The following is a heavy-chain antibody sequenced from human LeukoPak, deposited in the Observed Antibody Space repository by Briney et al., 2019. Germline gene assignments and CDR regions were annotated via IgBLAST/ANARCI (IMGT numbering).Heavy chain of an antibody. J-gene: IGHJ4*02. CDR2: VYYSGDT. V-gene: IGHV4-59*08. CDR3: ARHLTSVAVAGTLLDY. Sequence: SETLSLTCTVSGGSISGYYWSWIRQPPGKGLEWIGYVYYSGDTNYNPSLKSRVTISVDTSKNQFSLKLSSVTAADTAVYYCARHLTSVAVAGTLLDYWGQGTLVTVSS. D-gene: IGHD6-19*01. CDR1: GGSISGYY.